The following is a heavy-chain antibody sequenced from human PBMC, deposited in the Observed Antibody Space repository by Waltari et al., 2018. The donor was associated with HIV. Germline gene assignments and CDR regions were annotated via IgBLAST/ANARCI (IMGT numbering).Heavy chain of an antibody. CDR1: GSIFSAFA. V-gene: IGHV3-23*01. CDR2: VSASGGGS. CDR3: ARHGDYGDIWGYLDH. Sequence: DVQLWESGGGLVQPGGSMSPPCAPSGSIFSAFAVPWVRQAPGKGLEWVSSVSASGGGSDYADFVKGRFVISRDNSRSTLYLQMNSLRVEDTAIYFCARHGDYGDIWGYLDHWGLGTLVTVSS. D-gene: IGHD4-17*01. J-gene: IGHJ4*02.